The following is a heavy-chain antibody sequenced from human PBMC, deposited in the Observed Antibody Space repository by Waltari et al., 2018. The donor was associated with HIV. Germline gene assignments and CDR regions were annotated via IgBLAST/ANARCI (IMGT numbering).Heavy chain of an antibody. CDR3: ARGAASNTFNSYFDS. CDR2: IIPVFGTT. CDR1: GGSFSNHA. D-gene: IGHD6-25*01. J-gene: IGHJ4*02. V-gene: IGHV1-69*13. Sequence: QVQLVQSGAEVKKPGSSVKVSCEASGGSFSNHAISWVRQAPGQGLEWMGGIIPVFGTTYYSQKFQGRVTITADVSLTTAYMDLSSLGSDDTAFYFCARGAASNTFNSYFDSWGQGVLVTVSS.